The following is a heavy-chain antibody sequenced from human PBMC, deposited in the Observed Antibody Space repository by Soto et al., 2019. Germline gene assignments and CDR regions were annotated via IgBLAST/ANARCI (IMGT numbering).Heavy chain of an antibody. D-gene: IGHD2-15*01. CDR1: GFTFSSYW. CDR3: VRTSLVVAAATREDY. J-gene: IGHJ4*02. CDR2: INSDGSST. V-gene: IGHV3-74*01. Sequence: EVQLVESGGGLVQPGGSLRLSCAASGFTFSSYWMHWVRQAPGKGLVWVSRINSDGSSTSDADSVKGRFTISRDTAKNTLYLQMNSLRAEDTAVYYCVRTSLVVAAATREDYWGQGTLVTVSS.